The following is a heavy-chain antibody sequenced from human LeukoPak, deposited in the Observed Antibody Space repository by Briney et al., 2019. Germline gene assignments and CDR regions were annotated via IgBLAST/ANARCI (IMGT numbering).Heavy chain of an antibody. CDR2: IYYSGST. CDR1: GGSISSYY. Sequence: SETLSLTCTVSGGSISSYYWSWIRQPPGKGLGWIGYIYYSGSTNYNPSLKSRVTISVDTSKNQFSLKLSSVTAADTAVYYCARVYYDFWSGSNWFDPWGQGTLVTVSS. CDR3: ARVYYDFWSGSNWFDP. D-gene: IGHD3-3*01. V-gene: IGHV4-59*01. J-gene: IGHJ5*02.